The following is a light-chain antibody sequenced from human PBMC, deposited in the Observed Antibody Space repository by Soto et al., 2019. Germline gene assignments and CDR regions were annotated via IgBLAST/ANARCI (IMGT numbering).Light chain of an antibody. J-gene: IGKJ3*01. Sequence: EIVLTQSPGTLSLSPGERATLSCRASQSVSSSYLAWYQQQPGQPPRLLVCGASSRATGIPDRFSGSGSETDFTLTISRLEPEDFAVYYCQQYGSSPSFTFGHGTKVDIK. CDR2: GAS. CDR3: QQYGSSPSFT. CDR1: QSVSSSY. V-gene: IGKV3-20*01.